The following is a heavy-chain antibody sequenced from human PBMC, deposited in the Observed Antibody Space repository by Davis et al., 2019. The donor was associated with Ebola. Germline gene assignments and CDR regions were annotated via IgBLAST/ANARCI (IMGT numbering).Heavy chain of an antibody. CDR3: AKSGLSFGVVKYHYGMDV. V-gene: IGHV4-39*07. CDR1: GGSISSSSYY. J-gene: IGHJ6*04. CDR2: IYYSGST. D-gene: IGHD3-3*01. Sequence: SETLSLTCTVSGGSISSSSYYWGWIRQPPGKGLEWIGYIYYSGSTYYNPSLKSRVTISVDTSKNQFSLKLSSVTAADTAVYYCAKSGLSFGVVKYHYGMDVWGKGTTVTVSS.